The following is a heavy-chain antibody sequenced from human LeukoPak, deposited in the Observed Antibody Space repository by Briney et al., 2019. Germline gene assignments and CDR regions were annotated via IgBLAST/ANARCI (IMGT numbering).Heavy chain of an antibody. CDR1: GFTFSSYA. CDR2: ISGSGGTT. V-gene: IGHV3-23*01. CDR3: AKGVGGYGSGSYYPH. Sequence: PGGSLRLSCAASGFTFSSYAMSWVRQAPGKGLEWVSGISGSGGTTYYADSVKGRFTISRDNSKNTLYLQMNSLRAEDTAVYYCAKGVGGYGSGSYYPHWGQGTLVTVSS. J-gene: IGHJ4*02. D-gene: IGHD3-10*01.